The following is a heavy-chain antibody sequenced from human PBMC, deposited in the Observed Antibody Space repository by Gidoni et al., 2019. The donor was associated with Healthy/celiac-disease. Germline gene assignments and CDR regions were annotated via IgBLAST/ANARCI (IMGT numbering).Heavy chain of an antibody. Sequence: QLQLQESGPGLVKPSETLSLTCTVSGGSISSSRYYWGWIRQPPGKGLEWIGSIYYSGSTYYNPSLKSRVTISVDTSKNQFSLKLSSVTAAYTAVYYCARVGDYYDSSGYYSYAFDIWGQGTMVTVSS. J-gene: IGHJ3*02. CDR2: IYYSGST. D-gene: IGHD3-22*01. CDR3: ARVGDYYDSSGYYSYAFDI. V-gene: IGHV4-39*07. CDR1: GGSISSSRYY.